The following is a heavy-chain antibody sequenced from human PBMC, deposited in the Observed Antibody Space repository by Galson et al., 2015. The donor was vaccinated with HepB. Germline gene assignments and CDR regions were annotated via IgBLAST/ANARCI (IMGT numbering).Heavy chain of an antibody. CDR1: GYTFTGYY. D-gene: IGHD4-23*01. V-gene: IGHV1-2*02. CDR3: ASLLVLVDDYGGAVFDY. Sequence: SVKVSCKASGYTFTGYYMHWVRQAPGQGLEWMGWIDPNSGGTNYAQKFQGRVTMTRDTSISTAYMELSRLRSDDTAVYYCASLLVLVDDYGGAVFDYWGQGTLVTVSS. J-gene: IGHJ4*02. CDR2: IDPNSGGT.